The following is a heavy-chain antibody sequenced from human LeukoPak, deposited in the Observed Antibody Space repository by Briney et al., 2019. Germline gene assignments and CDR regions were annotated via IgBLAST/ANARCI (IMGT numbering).Heavy chain of an antibody. Sequence: GGSLRLSCAASGFTFNNYGMGWVRQTPGKGLEWVATIGTSGANTYHADSVKGRFTTSRDNSKSTLYLQMNSLRAEDTAVYHCAKKSGDHFHFDFWGQGTLVTVSS. V-gene: IGHV3-23*01. CDR2: IGTSGANT. J-gene: IGHJ4*02. CDR3: AKKSGDHFHFDF. D-gene: IGHD2-21*01. CDR1: GFTFNNYG.